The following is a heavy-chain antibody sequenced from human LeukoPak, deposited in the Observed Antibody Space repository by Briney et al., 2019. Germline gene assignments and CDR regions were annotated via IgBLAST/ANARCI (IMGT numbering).Heavy chain of an antibody. Sequence: PGGSLRLSCAASGFTFSGSAMHWVRQASGKGLEWVGRIRSKANSYATAYAASVKGRFTISRDDSKNTAYLKMNSLKTEDTAVYYCTSHYDFWSGSIDYWGQGTLVTVSS. CDR1: GFTFSGSA. CDR2: IRSKANSYAT. V-gene: IGHV3-73*01. D-gene: IGHD3-3*01. J-gene: IGHJ4*02. CDR3: TSHYDFWSGSIDY.